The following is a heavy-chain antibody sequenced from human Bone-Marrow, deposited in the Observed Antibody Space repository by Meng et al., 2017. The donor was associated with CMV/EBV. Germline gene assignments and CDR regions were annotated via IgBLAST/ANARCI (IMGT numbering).Heavy chain of an antibody. CDR3: ARATLIIAARRNWLDP. V-gene: IGHV4-34*01. D-gene: IGHD6-6*01. CDR2: INHSGST. J-gene: IGHJ5*02. CDR1: GGSFSGYY. Sequence: GSLRLSCAVYGGSFSGYYWSWIRQPPGKGLEWIGEINHSGSTNYNPSLKSRVTISVDTSKNQFSLKLSSVTAADTAVYYCARATLIIAARRNWLDPWGQGTLVTVSS.